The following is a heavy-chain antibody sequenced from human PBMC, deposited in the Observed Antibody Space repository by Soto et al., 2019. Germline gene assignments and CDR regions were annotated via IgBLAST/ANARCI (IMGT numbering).Heavy chain of an antibody. CDR2: IYYSGST. V-gene: IGHV4-31*03. CDR3: VRGVLS. CDR1: GGSISNSGYY. J-gene: IGHJ1*01. D-gene: IGHD3-10*01. Sequence: PSETLSLTCTVSGGSISNSGYYWSWIRQHPGKGLEWIGYIYYSGSTYYNPSLKSRLSISVDTSKNQFSLRLSSVTAADTAVYFCVRGVLSWGQGTLVTVSS.